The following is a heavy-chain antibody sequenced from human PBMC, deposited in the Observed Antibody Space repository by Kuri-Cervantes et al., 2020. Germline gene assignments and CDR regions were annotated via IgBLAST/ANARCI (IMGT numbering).Heavy chain of an antibody. V-gene: IGHV1-2*02. CDR1: GYTFTGYY. J-gene: IGHJ3*02. CDR2: INPNSGGT. D-gene: IGHD2-15*01. Sequence: ASVKVSCKASGYTFTGYYMHWVRQAPGQGLEWMGWINPNSGGTNYAQKLQGRVTMTTDTSTSTAYMELRSPRSDDTAVYYCARGAYCSGGSCYSVWDGPAFDIWGQGTMVTVSS. CDR3: ARGAYCSGGSCYSVWDGPAFDI.